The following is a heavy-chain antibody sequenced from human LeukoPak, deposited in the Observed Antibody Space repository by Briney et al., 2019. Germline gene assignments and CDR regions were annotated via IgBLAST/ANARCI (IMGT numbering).Heavy chain of an antibody. Sequence: GGSLRLSCAASGFTFSSYAMSWVRQAPGKGLEWVSAISGSGGSTYYADSVKGRFTISRDNSKNTLYLQMNSLRAEVMAVYYCAKGPYQPLLYFDYWGQGTLVTVSS. CDR1: GFTFSSYA. V-gene: IGHV3-23*01. CDR2: ISGSGGST. D-gene: IGHD2-2*01. CDR3: AKGPYQPLLYFDY. J-gene: IGHJ4*02.